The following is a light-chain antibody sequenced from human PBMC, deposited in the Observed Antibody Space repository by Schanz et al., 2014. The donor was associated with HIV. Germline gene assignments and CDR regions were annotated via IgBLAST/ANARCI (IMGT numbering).Light chain of an antibody. CDR2: GVN. V-gene: IGLV2-14*03. Sequence: QSALTQPASVSGSPGQLITISCTGTSSDVGAYNSVSWWQQQYPGKAPKVLIHGVNNRPSGVSHRFSGSKSDITASLTISGLQAEDEGDYYCSSYAGSNILWLFGGGTKLTVL. CDR3: SSYAGSNILWL. CDR1: SSDVGAYNS. J-gene: IGLJ3*02.